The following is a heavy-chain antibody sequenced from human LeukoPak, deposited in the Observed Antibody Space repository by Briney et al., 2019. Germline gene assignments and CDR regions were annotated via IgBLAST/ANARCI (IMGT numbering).Heavy chain of an antibody. CDR1: GFTLSSYW. D-gene: IGHD4-17*01. CDR3: ARGTYGDYSFTYYYYYMDV. Sequence: PGGSLRLSCAASGFTLSSYWMSWIRQPPGKGLEWIGETNHSGSTNYNPSLKSRVTISVDTSKNQFSLKLSSVTAADTAVYYCARGTYGDYSFTYYYYYMDVWGKGTTVTVSS. V-gene: IGHV4-34*01. CDR2: TNHSGST. J-gene: IGHJ6*03.